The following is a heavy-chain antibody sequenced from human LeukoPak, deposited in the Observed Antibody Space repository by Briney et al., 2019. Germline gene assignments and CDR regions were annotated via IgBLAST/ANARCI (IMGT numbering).Heavy chain of an antibody. J-gene: IGHJ4*02. Sequence: PSETLSLTCAVYGGSFSGYYWSWIRQPSGKGLEWIGEINHSGSTNYNPSLKSRVTISVDTSKNQFSLKLSSVTAADTAVYYCARGGVLYYWGQGTLVTVSS. D-gene: IGHD3-10*01. CDR3: ARGGVLYY. CDR1: GGSFSGYY. V-gene: IGHV4-34*01. CDR2: INHSGST.